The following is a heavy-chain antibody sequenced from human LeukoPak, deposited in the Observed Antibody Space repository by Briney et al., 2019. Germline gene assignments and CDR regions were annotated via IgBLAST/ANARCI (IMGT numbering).Heavy chain of an antibody. Sequence: GGSLRLSCAASGFTVSSNYMSWVRQAPGKGLEWVSVIYSGGSTYYADSVKGRFTISRDNSKNTLYLQTNSLRAEDTAVYYCARVAGYSSSWLYYFDYWGQGTLVTVSS. V-gene: IGHV3-66*01. CDR1: GFTVSSNY. J-gene: IGHJ4*02. CDR3: ARVAGYSSSWLYYFDY. D-gene: IGHD6-13*01. CDR2: IYSGGST.